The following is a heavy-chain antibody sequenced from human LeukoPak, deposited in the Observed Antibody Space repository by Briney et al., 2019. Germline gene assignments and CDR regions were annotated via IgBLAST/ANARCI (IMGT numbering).Heavy chain of an antibody. V-gene: IGHV3-23*01. Sequence: GGSLRLSCAASGFTFSIYAMSWVRQAPGRGLEWVSSINGGGGTTNYADSVKGRFTISRDNSKNTLYLQMNSLRAEDTAVYYCAKGSARYDYWGQGTLVTVSS. CDR3: AKGSARYDY. CDR1: GFTFSIYA. D-gene: IGHD5-24*01. J-gene: IGHJ4*02. CDR2: INGGGGTT.